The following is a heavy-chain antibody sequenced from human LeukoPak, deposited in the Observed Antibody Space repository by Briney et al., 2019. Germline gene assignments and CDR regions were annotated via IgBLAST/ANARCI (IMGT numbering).Heavy chain of an antibody. D-gene: IGHD2-2*01. Sequence: GGSRSLSLVASGFTFSNYAVSWVRQAPEKGRDWVSVIRVRAHKIRYADSVKGRFTISRDNSKNTLYLQMNSLRAEDTAVYYCARDSPIVVVPAAIPILYGMDVWGQGTTVTVSS. V-gene: IGHV3-23*01. CDR2: IRVRAHKI. CDR3: ARDSPIVVVPAAIPILYGMDV. J-gene: IGHJ6*02. CDR1: GFTFSNYA.